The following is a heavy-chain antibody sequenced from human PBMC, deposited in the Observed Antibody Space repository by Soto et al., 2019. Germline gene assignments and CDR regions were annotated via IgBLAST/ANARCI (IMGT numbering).Heavy chain of an antibody. V-gene: IGHV1-18*01. D-gene: IGHD1-26*01. CDR2: ISAYNGHT. CDR1: GYTFTSYG. J-gene: IGHJ4*02. Sequence: QVQLVQSGAEVKKPGASVKVSCKASGYTFTSYGISWVRQAPGQGLEWMGWISAYNGHTKYAQKLQVRVTMTTDTTTSTAYMELRSLISDAAAVYYCAGDAEVGLFDYWGQGTLVTVSS. CDR3: AGDAEVGLFDY.